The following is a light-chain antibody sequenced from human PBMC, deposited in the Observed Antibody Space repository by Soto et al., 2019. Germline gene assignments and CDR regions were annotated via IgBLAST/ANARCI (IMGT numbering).Light chain of an antibody. CDR2: EVN. CDR1: SSDVGGYNY. CDR3: TSYAGGNNV. J-gene: IGLJ2*01. V-gene: IGLV2-8*01. Sequence: QSALTQPPSASGSPGQSVTISCTGTSSDVGGYNYVSWYQQHPGKVPKLMVYEVNKRPSGVPDRFSGSKSGNTASLTVSGVQADDEAEYYCTSYAGGNNVFGTGTKLTVL.